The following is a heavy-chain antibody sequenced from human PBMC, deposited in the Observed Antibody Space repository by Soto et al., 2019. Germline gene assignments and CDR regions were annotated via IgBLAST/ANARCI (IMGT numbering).Heavy chain of an antibody. CDR3: ARGYSSSWQRTDNWFDP. D-gene: IGHD6-13*01. J-gene: IGHJ5*02. CDR2: IYYTGNS. Sequence: LETPSLTCTLSGGSISSNGYYWGWIRQPPGKGLEWIGNIYYTGNSYYNPSLRGRVTMSVDTSKNQFSLKLSSVTAADTAVYYCARGYSSSWQRTDNWFDPWGEGTLVTVSS. V-gene: IGHV4-39*07. CDR1: GGSISSNGYY.